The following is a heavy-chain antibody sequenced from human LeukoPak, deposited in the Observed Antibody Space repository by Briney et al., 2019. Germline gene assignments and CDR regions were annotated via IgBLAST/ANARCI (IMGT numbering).Heavy chain of an antibody. CDR2: IYYSGST. CDR1: GGSISSGDYY. CDR3: ARDKEMATIGRAFDI. J-gene: IGHJ3*02. V-gene: IGHV4-30-4*08. D-gene: IGHD5-24*01. Sequence: PSETLSLTCTVSGGSISSGDYYWSWIRQPPGTGLEWIGYIYYSGSTYYNPSLKSRVTISVDTSKNQFPLKLSSVTAADTAVYYCARDKEMATIGRAFDIWGQGTMVTVSS.